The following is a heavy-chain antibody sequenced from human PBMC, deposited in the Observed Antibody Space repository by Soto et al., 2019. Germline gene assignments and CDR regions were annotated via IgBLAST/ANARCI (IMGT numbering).Heavy chain of an antibody. V-gene: IGHV3-23*01. CDR1: GFTVSSYT. Sequence: SLRLSCVSSGFTVSSYTMSWVRQARGKGLEWVSGISATGGSTYYADSVKGRFTFSRDNSKNTLYLQMNSLRAEDTAVYYCAKGFIRDCGGDCTVDTWGQGTLVTVSS. CDR2: ISATGGST. J-gene: IGHJ5*02. D-gene: IGHD2-21*02. CDR3: AKGFIRDCGGDCTVDT.